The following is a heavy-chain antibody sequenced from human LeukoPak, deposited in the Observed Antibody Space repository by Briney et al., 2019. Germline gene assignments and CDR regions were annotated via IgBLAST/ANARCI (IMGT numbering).Heavy chain of an antibody. CDR1: GGSFSGYH. CDR2: INDRGRT. Sequence: SETLSLTCAVHGGSFSGYHWNWIRQSPEKGLEWIGEINDRGRTNYNPSLKSRVTLSVDTSKKQFSLRLSAVTAADTAIYYCARDPTTVVTLPYYFDFWGQGALVTVSS. V-gene: IGHV4-34*01. D-gene: IGHD4-23*01. CDR3: ARDPTTVVTLPYYFDF. J-gene: IGHJ4*02.